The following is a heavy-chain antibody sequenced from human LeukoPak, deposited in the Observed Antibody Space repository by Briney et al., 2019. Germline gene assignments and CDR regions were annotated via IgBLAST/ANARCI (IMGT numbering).Heavy chain of an antibody. J-gene: IGHJ4*02. Sequence: SLRLSCAASGFTFSSYGMHWVRQAPGKGLELVAVIWYDGSNKYYADSVKGRFTISRDNSKNTLYLQMNSLRAEDTAVYYCARDGIGAATVEYYFDYWGQGTLVAVSS. CDR3: ARDGIGAATVEYYFDY. V-gene: IGHV3-33*08. CDR2: IWYDGSNK. D-gene: IGHD2-15*01. CDR1: GFTFSSYG.